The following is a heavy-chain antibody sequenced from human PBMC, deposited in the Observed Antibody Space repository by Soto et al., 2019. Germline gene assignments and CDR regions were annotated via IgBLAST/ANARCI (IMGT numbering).Heavy chain of an antibody. Sequence: GASVKFSFKASGNTLSSYAFTWLLHAPGKGFEVMVTIIPILRTTEYEQKLQGRVTITADASPTTVYMELSGPTSGDTGIYFCARGYQPILHFDFCGKGTLVTVCS. J-gene: IGHJ4*02. V-gene: IGHV1-69*11. D-gene: IGHD2-2*01. CDR3: ARGYQPILHFDF. CDR1: GNTLSSYA. CDR2: IIPILRTT.